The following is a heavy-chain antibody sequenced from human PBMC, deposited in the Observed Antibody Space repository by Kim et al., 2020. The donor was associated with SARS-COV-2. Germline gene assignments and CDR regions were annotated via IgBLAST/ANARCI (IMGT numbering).Heavy chain of an antibody. CDR1: GFTFSSYG. Sequence: GGSLRLSCAASGFTFSSYGMHWVRQAPGKGLEWVAVISYDGSNKYYADSVKGRFTISRDNSKNTLYLQMNSLRAEDTAVYYCAKEGGYSSKDYWGQGTLVTVSS. CDR3: AKEGGYSSKDY. V-gene: IGHV3-30*18. D-gene: IGHD6-13*01. CDR2: ISYDGSNK. J-gene: IGHJ4*02.